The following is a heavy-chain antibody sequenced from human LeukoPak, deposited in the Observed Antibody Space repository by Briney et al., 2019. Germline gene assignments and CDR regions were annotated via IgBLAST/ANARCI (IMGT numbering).Heavy chain of an antibody. CDR2: IIPLYGTS. J-gene: IGHJ4*02. CDR3: ATNSNTGGRGNFFDS. D-gene: IGHD4-23*01. CDR1: GGTFSNYE. Sequence: SVKVSCKASGGTFSNYEINWLRQAPGQGLEWLGGIIPLYGTSNYAQRFQDRVTMTADISTTTAYMEMTSLISEDTAVYYCATNSNTGGRGNFFDSWGQGSLVTVTT. V-gene: IGHV1-69*06.